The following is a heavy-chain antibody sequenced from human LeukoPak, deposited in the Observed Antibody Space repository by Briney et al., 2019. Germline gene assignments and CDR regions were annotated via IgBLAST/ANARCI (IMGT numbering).Heavy chain of an antibody. CDR2: INSDESST. V-gene: IGHV3-74*03. CDR3: ARERPYCDSSGYGKAPYFDY. J-gene: IGHJ4*02. Sequence: PGGSLRLSCAASGFTFRTYWMHWVRQVPGKGLMWVSRINSDESSTTYADSVKGRFTLSRDNAKNTLYLQMNSLSAEDTAVYHCARERPYCDSSGYGKAPYFDYWGQGILVTVSS. CDR1: GFTFRTYW. D-gene: IGHD3-22*01.